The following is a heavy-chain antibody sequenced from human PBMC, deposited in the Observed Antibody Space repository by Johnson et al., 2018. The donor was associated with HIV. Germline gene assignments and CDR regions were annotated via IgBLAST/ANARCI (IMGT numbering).Heavy chain of an antibody. CDR3: AKRATVVSGSPSDAFDI. V-gene: IGHV3-23*04. D-gene: IGHD4-23*01. Sequence: MQLVEPVGGLVQPGRSLILSCAPSRFTSTLYFLSCVRHAPRQGLQFVSSISASVACPCYADSVRCLFTIYRDNSKNTLNVQMHSLRVDDTAVYYCAKRATVVSGSPSDAFDIWGQGTMVTVSS. CDR2: ISASVACP. J-gene: IGHJ3*02. CDR1: RFTSTLYF.